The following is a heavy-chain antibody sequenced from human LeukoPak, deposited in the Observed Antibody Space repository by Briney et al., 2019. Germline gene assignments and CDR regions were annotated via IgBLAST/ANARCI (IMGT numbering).Heavy chain of an antibody. CDR3: ARLVRFTMVRGAHFDY. V-gene: IGHV4-39*01. Sequence: SETLSLTCTVSGGSISSSSYFWGWIRQPPGKGLEWIGSIYYSGSTYYNPSFKNRVTISVDTSKNQFTLKLSSVTAADTAVYYCARLVRFTMVRGAHFDYWGQGTLVTASS. J-gene: IGHJ4*02. CDR1: GGSISSSSYF. CDR2: IYYSGST. D-gene: IGHD3-10*01.